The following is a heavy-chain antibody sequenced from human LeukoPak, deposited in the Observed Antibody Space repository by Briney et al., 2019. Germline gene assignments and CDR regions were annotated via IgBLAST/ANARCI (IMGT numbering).Heavy chain of an antibody. CDR3: AKDMIQEGYGSGSYYGSLFDY. Sequence: PGGSLRLSCAASGFTFSSYAMSWVRQAPGKGLEWVLAISGSGGSTYYADSVKGRFTISRDNSKNTLYLQMNSLRAEDTAVYYCAKDMIQEGYGSGSYYGSLFDYWGQGTLVTVSS. V-gene: IGHV3-23*01. CDR1: GFTFSSYA. D-gene: IGHD3-10*01. CDR2: ISGSGGST. J-gene: IGHJ4*02.